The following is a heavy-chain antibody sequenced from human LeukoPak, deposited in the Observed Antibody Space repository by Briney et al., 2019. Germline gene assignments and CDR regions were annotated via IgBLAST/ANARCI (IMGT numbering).Heavy chain of an antibody. CDR3: ARGGDCSSTSCYPNDAFDI. Sequence: SVKVSCKASGYTFTGYYMHWVRQAPGQGLEWMGWINPILGIANYAQKFQGRVTITADKSTSTAYMELSSLRSEDTAVYYCARGGDCSSTSCYPNDAFDIWGQGTMVTVSS. J-gene: IGHJ3*02. CDR1: GYTFTGYY. D-gene: IGHD2-2*01. V-gene: IGHV1-69*10. CDR2: INPILGIA.